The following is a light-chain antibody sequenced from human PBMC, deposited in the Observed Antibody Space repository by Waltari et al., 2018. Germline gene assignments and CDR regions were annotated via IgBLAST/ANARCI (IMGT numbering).Light chain of an antibody. CDR1: QTVRTTY. J-gene: IGKJ1*01. CDR2: GAS. CDR3: QQYDHWPWT. V-gene: IGKV3-20*01. Sequence: EIVLTQSPGTLSLSPGERATLSCRASQTVRTTYLAWYQQKPGQAPTLLIYGASSRATGIPDRFSGSGSGTEFSLTISSLQPEDFATYYCQQYDHWPWTFGQGTRVEAK.